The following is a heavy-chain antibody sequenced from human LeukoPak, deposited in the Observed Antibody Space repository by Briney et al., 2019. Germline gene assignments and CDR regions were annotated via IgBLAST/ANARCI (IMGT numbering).Heavy chain of an antibody. CDR3: ARGAAGFDY. CDR1: GFTFSTYN. Sequence: GGSLRLSCAAPGFTFSTYNMRWVRHTAGEGLEWVSVMGKTAGDTYYSGSVKGRFTISRENAKNSVYLEMNSLEAGDTAVYYCARGAAGFDYWGQGTLVSVSS. J-gene: IGHJ4*02. D-gene: IGHD6-13*01. CDR2: MGKTAGDT. V-gene: IGHV3-13*04.